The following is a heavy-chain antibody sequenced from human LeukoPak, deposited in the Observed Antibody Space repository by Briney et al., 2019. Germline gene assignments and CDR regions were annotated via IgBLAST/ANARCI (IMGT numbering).Heavy chain of an antibody. Sequence: SGGSLRLSCAASGFTFSSYAMSWIRQAPGEGLEWVSAISASGGSTNYADSVKGRFTISRDNSKNTLYLQMTSLRAEDTAVYYCAKVDSGYSYGSVDYWGQGTLVTVSS. CDR1: GFTFSSYA. V-gene: IGHV3-23*01. CDR2: ISASGGST. D-gene: IGHD5-18*01. CDR3: AKVDSGYSYGSVDY. J-gene: IGHJ4*02.